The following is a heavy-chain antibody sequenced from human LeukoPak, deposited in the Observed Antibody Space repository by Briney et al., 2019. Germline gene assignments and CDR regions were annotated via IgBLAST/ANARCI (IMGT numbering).Heavy chain of an antibody. Sequence: SETLSLTCTVSGGPISSYYWSWIRQPPGKGLEWIGYIYYSGSTNYNPSLRSRVTISVDTSKNQFSLKPSSVTAADTAVYYCARDRSYGYLDYWGQGTLVTVSS. CDR2: IYYSGST. CDR1: GGPISSYY. D-gene: IGHD5-18*01. CDR3: ARDRSYGYLDY. V-gene: IGHV4-59*01. J-gene: IGHJ4*02.